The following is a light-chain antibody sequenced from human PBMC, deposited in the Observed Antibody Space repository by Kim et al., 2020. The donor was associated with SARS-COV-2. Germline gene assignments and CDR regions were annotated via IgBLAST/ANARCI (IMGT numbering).Light chain of an antibody. Sequence: QLVLSQPPSASASLGASVTLTCTLSSGFRNFKVDWYQQRPGKGPRFVMRVGPGGMVGSKGDGIPDRFSVLGSGLNRYLTIKNIQEEDESDYYCGADQGSGSNFVYVFGTGTKVTVL. CDR3: GADQGSGSNFVYV. J-gene: IGLJ1*01. V-gene: IGLV9-49*01. CDR2: VGPGGMVG. CDR1: SGFRNFK.